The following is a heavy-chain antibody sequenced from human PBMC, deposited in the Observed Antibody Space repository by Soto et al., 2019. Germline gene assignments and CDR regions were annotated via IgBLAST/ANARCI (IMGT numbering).Heavy chain of an antibody. CDR1: GYTFTSYG. V-gene: IGHV1-24*01. Sequence: GASVKVSCKASGYTFTSYGISWVRQAPGKGLEWMGGFDPEDGEIIYAQKFQGRVTMTEDTSTDTAYMALSSLRSEDTAVYYCATDYGDYVIGMDVWGQGTTVTVSS. CDR3: ATDYGDYVIGMDV. CDR2: FDPEDGEI. D-gene: IGHD4-17*01. J-gene: IGHJ6*02.